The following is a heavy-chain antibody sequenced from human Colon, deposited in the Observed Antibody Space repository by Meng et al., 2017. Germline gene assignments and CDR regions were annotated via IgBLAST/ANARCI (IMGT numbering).Heavy chain of an antibody. Sequence: HVQLQESGPSLVKPSQTLSLICSVSGGSNISGGYYWSWIRQHPQKGLEWIGYISNSGSAYYNPSLKSRVSISVDTSKNQFSLKMDTVTAADTALYYCARAGLHSYYFDFWGQGTLVTVSS. V-gene: IGHV4-31*02. J-gene: IGHJ4*02. CDR3: ARAGLHSYYFDF. CDR1: GGSNISGGYY. D-gene: IGHD2-21*01. CDR2: ISNSGSA.